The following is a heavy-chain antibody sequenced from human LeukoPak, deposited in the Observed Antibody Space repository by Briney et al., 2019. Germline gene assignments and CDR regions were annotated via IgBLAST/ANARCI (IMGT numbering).Heavy chain of an antibody. Sequence: ASVKVSCKASGYTFTCYYLHWVRQAPGQGLEWMGRINPNTGGTNHAQKFQGRVTMTRDTSISTAYMELSGLTSDDTAVYYCAREPMVRDFNWFDPWGQGILVTVSS. D-gene: IGHD3-10*01. CDR2: INPNTGGT. CDR1: GYTFTCYY. J-gene: IGHJ5*02. V-gene: IGHV1-2*06. CDR3: AREPMVRDFNWFDP.